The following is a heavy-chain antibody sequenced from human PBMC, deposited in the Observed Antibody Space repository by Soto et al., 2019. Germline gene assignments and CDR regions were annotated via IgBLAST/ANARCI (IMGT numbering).Heavy chain of an antibody. CDR3: ARRTVVPAPHEWIQLEY. J-gene: IGHJ4*02. V-gene: IGHV1-69*11. Sequence: SAKVSYTASGGTFSSSSIGCSRHAPGQGLELVVRFIHNDNPANSAQKFQGRVTNAAYESTITANMELSSLGSEDTAVYYRARRTVVPAPHEWIQLEYWGQGTLVTVYS. CDR1: GGTFSSSS. D-gene: IGHD2-2*01. CDR2: FIHNDNPA.